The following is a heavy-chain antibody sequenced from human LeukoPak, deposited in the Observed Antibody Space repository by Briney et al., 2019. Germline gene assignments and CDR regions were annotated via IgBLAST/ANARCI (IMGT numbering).Heavy chain of an antibody. CDR1: GYNFTNYW. J-gene: IGHJ4*02. V-gene: IGHV5-51*01. CDR3: ARGGSHFEY. D-gene: IGHD3-16*01. Sequence: GESLKISCKGSGYNFTNYWIGWVRQMPGKGLEWMGIIYPGDSDVGYSPSFQGQVTISADKSINTAYLQRSSLKASDTAIYYCARGGSHFEYWGQGTLVTVSS. CDR2: IYPGDSDV.